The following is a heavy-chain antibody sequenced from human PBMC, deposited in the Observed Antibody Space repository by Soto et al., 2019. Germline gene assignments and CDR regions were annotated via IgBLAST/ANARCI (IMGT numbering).Heavy chain of an antibody. D-gene: IGHD3-22*01. CDR2: TYYRSKWYN. Sequence: PSQTLSLTCAISGDSVSSNSAAWNWIRQSPSRGLEWLGRTYYRSKWYNDYAVSVKSRITINPDTSKNQFSLQLNSVTPEDTAVYYCARELNYYDSSFPWAPNHCDGKAVSTQRTTVPVSS. CDR3: ARELNYYDSSFPWAPNHCDGKAV. CDR1: GDSVSSNSAA. J-gene: IGHJ6*02. V-gene: IGHV6-1*01.